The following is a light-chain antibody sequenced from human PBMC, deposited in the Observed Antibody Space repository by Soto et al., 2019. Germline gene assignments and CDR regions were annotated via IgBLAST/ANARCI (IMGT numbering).Light chain of an antibody. Sequence: EIVLTQSPGTLSLSPGERATLSCRASQSVSSSYLAWYQQKPGQAPRLLIYDTSNRATGIPDRFSGSGSGTDFTLTISRLEPEDFAVYYCQQYGSSPTTFGQGTKVDIK. J-gene: IGKJ1*01. CDR2: DTS. CDR3: QQYGSSPTT. V-gene: IGKV3-20*01. CDR1: QSVSSSY.